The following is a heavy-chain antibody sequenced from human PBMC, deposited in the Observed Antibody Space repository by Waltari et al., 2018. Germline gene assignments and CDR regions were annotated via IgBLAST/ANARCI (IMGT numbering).Heavy chain of an antibody. CDR2: VSGLNGNT. Sequence: QVQLVQSGGEVKKPGASVKLSCKTSGYSFSNYALNWVRQAPGQGPEWMGWVSGLNGNTNYAEKFQGRVTMTEDTSTGTAYMDLKKLRSDDTAVYYCARGPLPTIFGVVVSFYFDHWGRGTLVTVSS. CDR1: GYSFSNYA. V-gene: IGHV1-18*01. J-gene: IGHJ4*02. CDR3: ARGPLPTIFGVVVSFYFDH. D-gene: IGHD3-3*01.